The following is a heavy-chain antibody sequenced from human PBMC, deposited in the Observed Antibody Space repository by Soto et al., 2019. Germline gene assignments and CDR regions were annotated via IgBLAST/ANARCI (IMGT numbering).Heavy chain of an antibody. V-gene: IGHV1-46*01. CDR2: INPSGGST. CDR3: AISQGGATTLDY. J-gene: IGHJ4*02. Sequence: ASVKVSCKASGYTFTSYYMHWVRQAPGQGLEWMGIINPSGGSTSYAQKFQGRVTMTRDTSTSTVYMELSSLRSEDTAVYYCAISQGGATTLDYWGQGTLVTVSS. D-gene: IGHD1-26*01. CDR1: GYTFTSYY.